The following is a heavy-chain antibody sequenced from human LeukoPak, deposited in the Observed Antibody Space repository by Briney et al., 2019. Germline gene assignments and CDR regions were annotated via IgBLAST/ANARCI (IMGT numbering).Heavy chain of an antibody. CDR1: GFPFSSHG. J-gene: IGHJ4*02. V-gene: IGHV3-23*01. CDR2: IIGGAGGT. D-gene: IGHD2-2*01. CDR3: AHGSMYQLDY. Sequence: GGSLRLSCAASGFPFSSHGMSWVRQAPGKGLEWVSGIIGGAGGTYYADSVKGRFTISRDNAKNTLYLQMNSLRAEDTAVYYCAHGSMYQLDYWGQGTLVTASS.